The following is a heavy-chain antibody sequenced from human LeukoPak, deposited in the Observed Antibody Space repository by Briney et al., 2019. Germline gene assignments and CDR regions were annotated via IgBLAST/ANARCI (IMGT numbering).Heavy chain of an antibody. CDR3: ARLTYYDFWSGYNYAFDI. V-gene: IGHV1-2*02. CDR1: GYTFIYYN. Sequence: GASVRVSCKTSGYTFIYYNLHWVRQAPGQGLEWMGWINPSSGGTNYAQKFQGRVTMTRDTSISTAYMELSRLRSDDTAVYYCARLTYYDFWSGYNYAFDIWGQGTMVTVSS. CDR2: INPSSGGT. J-gene: IGHJ3*02. D-gene: IGHD3-3*01.